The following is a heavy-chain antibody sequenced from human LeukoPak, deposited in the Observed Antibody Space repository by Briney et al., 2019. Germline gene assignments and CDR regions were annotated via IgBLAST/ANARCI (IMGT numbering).Heavy chain of an antibody. V-gene: IGHV1-2*02. CDR1: GYTLTGYY. CDR2: INPNSGGT. J-gene: IGHJ4*02. Sequence: ASVKVSCKASGYTLTGYYMHWVRQAPGQGLEWMGWINPNSGGTNYAQKFQGRVTMTRDTSISTAYMELSRLRSDDTAVYYCARDMITFGGVIGVIDYWGQGTLVTVSS. D-gene: IGHD3-16*02. CDR3: ARDMITFGGVIGVIDY.